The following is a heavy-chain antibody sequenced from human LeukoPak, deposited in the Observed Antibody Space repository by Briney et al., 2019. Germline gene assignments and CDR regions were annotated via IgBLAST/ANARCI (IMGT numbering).Heavy chain of an antibody. V-gene: IGHV4-39*07. J-gene: IGHJ5*02. CDR1: GGSISSSSYY. CDR3: ARARYSSSWYPKSNNWFDP. D-gene: IGHD6-13*01. CDR2: IYYSGST. Sequence: SETLSLTCTVSGGSISSSSYYWGWIRQPPGKGLEWIGSIYYSGSTYYNPSLKSRVTISVDTSKNQFSLKLSSVTAADTAVYYCARARYSSSWYPKSNNWFDPWGQGTLVTVSS.